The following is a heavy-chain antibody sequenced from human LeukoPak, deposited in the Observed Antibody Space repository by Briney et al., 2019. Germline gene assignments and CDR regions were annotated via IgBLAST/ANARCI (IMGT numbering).Heavy chain of an antibody. Sequence: GGSLRLSCAASGFTFSSYEMNWVRQAPGKGLEWVSDINGSGGSTYYADSVKGRFTISRDNAKNTLYLQMNSLRADDTAIYYCVRDHYYSMDVWGKGTTVTISS. CDR1: GFTFSSYE. CDR3: VRDHYYSMDV. CDR2: INGSGGST. J-gene: IGHJ6*03. V-gene: IGHV3-23*01.